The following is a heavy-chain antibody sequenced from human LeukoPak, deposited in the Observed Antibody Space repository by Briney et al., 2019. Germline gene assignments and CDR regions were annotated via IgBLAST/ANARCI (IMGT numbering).Heavy chain of an antibody. V-gene: IGHV4-31*03. D-gene: IGHD3-16*01. Sequence: SQTLSLTCTVSGGSISSGGYYWSWIRQYPGKGLEWIGYIYYSGTTYYNPSLKSRVTMSVDTSKNQFSLKLISVTAADTAVYYCARDVTGGGYFDYWGQGTLVTVSS. CDR3: ARDVTGGGYFDY. J-gene: IGHJ4*02. CDR2: IYYSGTT. CDR1: GGSISSGGYY.